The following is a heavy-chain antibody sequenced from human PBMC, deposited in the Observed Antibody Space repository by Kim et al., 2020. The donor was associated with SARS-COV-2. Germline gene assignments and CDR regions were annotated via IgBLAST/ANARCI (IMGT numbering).Heavy chain of an antibody. Sequence: GGSLRLSCAASGFTFSGSAMHWVRQASGKGLEGVGRIRSKANSYATASAASVQVRFTISRDDSKNTAYLQMNSLKTEDTAVYYCTKESGETYYDMLTGYYDIWGQGTLVTVSS. V-gene: IGHV3-73*01. D-gene: IGHD3-9*01. CDR2: IRSKANSYAT. CDR3: TKESGETYYDMLTGYYDI. J-gene: IGHJ4*02. CDR1: GFTFSGSA.